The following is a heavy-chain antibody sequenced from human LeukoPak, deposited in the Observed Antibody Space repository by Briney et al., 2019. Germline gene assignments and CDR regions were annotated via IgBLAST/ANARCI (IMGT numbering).Heavy chain of an antibody. V-gene: IGHV4-61*02. CDR2: IYTSGST. J-gene: IGHJ6*03. D-gene: IGHD6-6*01. Sequence: PSQTLSLTCTVSGGSISSGTNYWTWIRQPAGKGLEWIGRIYTSGSTNYNPSLKSRVTISVDTSKNQSSLNLSSVTAADTAVYYCARGYSSSSAVGYYYYYMDVWGKGTTVTVSS. CDR1: GGSISSGTNY. CDR3: ARGYSSSSAVGYYYYYMDV.